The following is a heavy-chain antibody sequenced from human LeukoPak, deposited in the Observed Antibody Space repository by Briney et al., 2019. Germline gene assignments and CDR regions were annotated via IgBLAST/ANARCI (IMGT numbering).Heavy chain of an antibody. D-gene: IGHD3-10*01. CDR3: ARSPPLYYYGSGYYDY. V-gene: IGHV3-21*01. CDR2: ISSSSSYI. J-gene: IGHJ4*02. Sequence: GGSLRLSCAASGFTFSSYSMNWVRQAPGKGLEWVSSISSSSSYIYYADSVKGRFTISRDNAKNSLYLQMNSLRAEDTAVYYCARSPPLYYYGSGYYDYWGQGTLVTVSS. CDR1: GFTFSSYS.